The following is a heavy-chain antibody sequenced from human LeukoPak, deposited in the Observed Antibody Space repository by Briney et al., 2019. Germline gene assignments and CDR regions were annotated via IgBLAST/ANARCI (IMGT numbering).Heavy chain of an antibody. Sequence: GESLKISCKGSGYSFSSYWIGWVRQMPGKGLEWMGIIYPGDSDTRYSPSFQGQVTISADKSISTAYLQWSSLKASDTAMYYCARRVGRIAARPSAFDIWGQGTMVTVSS. CDR2: IYPGDSDT. J-gene: IGHJ3*02. CDR3: ARRVGRIAARPSAFDI. D-gene: IGHD6-6*01. CDR1: GYSFSSYW. V-gene: IGHV5-51*01.